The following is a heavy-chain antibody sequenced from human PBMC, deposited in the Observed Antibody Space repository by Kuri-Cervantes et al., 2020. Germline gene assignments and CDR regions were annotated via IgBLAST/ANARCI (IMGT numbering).Heavy chain of an antibody. CDR2: ISGSGGST. CDR1: GFTFSSYA. V-gene: IGHV3-23*01. CDR3: AKVGYSSGWAFDY. D-gene: IGHD6-19*01. J-gene: IGHJ4*02. Sequence: GGSLRLSCAASGFTFSSYAMHWVRQAPGKGLEWVSAISGSGGSTYYADSVKGRFTISRDNSKNTLYLQMNSLRAEDTAVHYCAKVGYSSGWAFDYWGQGTLVTVSS.